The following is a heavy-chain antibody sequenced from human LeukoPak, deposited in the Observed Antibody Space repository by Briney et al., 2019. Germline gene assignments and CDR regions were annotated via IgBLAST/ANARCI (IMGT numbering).Heavy chain of an antibody. CDR1: GFTFSNYA. CDR3: AKEGFDY. J-gene: IGHJ4*02. CDR2: VSGSGRNT. Sequence: GGSLRLSCAGSGFTFSNYAMTWVRQAPGKGLEWVSSVSGSGRNTFYPDSVEGRFTISRDNSKNTVYLQMNSLRADDTAVYYCAKEGFDYWGQGTLVTVSS. V-gene: IGHV3-23*01.